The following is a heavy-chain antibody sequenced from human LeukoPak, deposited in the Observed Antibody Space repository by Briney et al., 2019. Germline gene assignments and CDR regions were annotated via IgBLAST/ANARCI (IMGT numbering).Heavy chain of an antibody. Sequence: ASETLSLTCTVSGGSISSYYWSWIRQPPGKGLEWIGYIYYSRSTNYNPSLKSRVTISVDTSKNQFSLKLSSVTAADTAVYYCARDLADGYYYDSSGYFPLGYWGQGTLVTVSS. J-gene: IGHJ4*02. D-gene: IGHD3-22*01. CDR2: IYYSRST. V-gene: IGHV4-59*01. CDR1: GGSISSYY. CDR3: ARDLADGYYYDSSGYFPLGY.